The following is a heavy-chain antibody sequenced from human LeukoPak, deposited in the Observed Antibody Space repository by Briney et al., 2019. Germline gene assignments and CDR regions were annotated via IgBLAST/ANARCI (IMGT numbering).Heavy chain of an antibody. CDR3: ARGPSRDYGSGSSWFDP. J-gene: IGHJ5*02. V-gene: IGHV1-8*01. CDR1: GYTFSTYD. CDR2: MNPNSGNT. D-gene: IGHD3-10*01. Sequence: GASVKVSCKASGYTFSTYDINWVRRVTGQGLEWMGWMNPNSGNTGYAQNIQGRVTMTRNTSINTAYMELSSLRSEDTAVYYCARGPSRDYGSGSSWFDPWGQGTLVTVSS.